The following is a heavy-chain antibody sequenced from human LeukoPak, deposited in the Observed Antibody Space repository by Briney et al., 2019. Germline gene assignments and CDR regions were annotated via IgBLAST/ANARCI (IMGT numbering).Heavy chain of an antibody. D-gene: IGHD3-22*01. CDR3: ARVANGYNYYDSSGIDY. Sequence: GGSLRLSCAASGFTFSSYSMNWVRQAPGKGLEWVSYISSSSSTIYYADSVKGRFTISRDNVKNSLYLQMNSLRAEDTAVYYCARVANGYNYYDSSGIDYWGQGTLVTVSS. CDR2: ISSSSSTI. CDR1: GFTFSSYS. V-gene: IGHV3-48*01. J-gene: IGHJ4*02.